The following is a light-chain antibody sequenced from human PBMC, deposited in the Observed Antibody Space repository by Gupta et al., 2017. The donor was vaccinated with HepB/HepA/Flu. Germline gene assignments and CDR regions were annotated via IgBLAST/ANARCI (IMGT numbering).Light chain of an antibody. J-gene: IGKJ1*01. Sequence: VVLTQSPGTLFLSPGESATLSCRASEIVSCTYLSWHQQKPGQPPRLLIYGTSNRATGIPDRFTGRGSDTDFTLTISKLEPEDFAVYFCQQYGGSAWTFGQGTKVELK. CDR3: QQYGGSAWT. CDR1: EIVSCTY. CDR2: GTS. V-gene: IGKV3-20*01.